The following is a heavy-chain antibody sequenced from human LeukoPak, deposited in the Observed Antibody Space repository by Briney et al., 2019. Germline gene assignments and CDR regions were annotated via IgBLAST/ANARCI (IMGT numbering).Heavy chain of an antibody. V-gene: IGHV3-64*01. CDR3: RGSVYQEPKYSFASSDYFRPEYYYYYMDV. CDR1: GFTLSYYS. CDR2: LSSDGGST. Sequence: GGSLRLSCVASGFTLSYYSMHWVRQAPGKGLEYVSALSSDGGSTYYANSVKGRFTISRDDSKSIAYLQMNSLKIEDTAMYCTRGSVYQEPKYSFASSDYFRPEYYYYYMDVWGKGTTVTVSS. D-gene: IGHD3-22*01. J-gene: IGHJ6*03.